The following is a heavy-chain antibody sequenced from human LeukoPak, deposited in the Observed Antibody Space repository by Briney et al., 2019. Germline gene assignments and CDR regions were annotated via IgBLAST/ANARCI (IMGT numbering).Heavy chain of an antibody. V-gene: IGHV1-18*01. CDR2: ISAYNGNT. CDR3: ARDPGALSGYFPSIFPFDY. J-gene: IGHJ4*02. D-gene: IGHD3-22*01. CDR1: GYTFTSYG. Sequence: ASVKVSCKASGYTFTSYGISWVRQAPGRGLEWMGWISAYNGNTNYAQKLQGRVTMTTDTSTSTAYMEPRSLRSGDTAVYYCARDPGALSGYFPSIFPFDYWGQGTLVTVSS.